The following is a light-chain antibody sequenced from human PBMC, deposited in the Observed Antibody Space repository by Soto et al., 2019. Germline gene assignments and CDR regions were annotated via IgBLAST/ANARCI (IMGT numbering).Light chain of an antibody. CDR3: QQYGSSRWT. CDR2: AAS. Sequence: EIVLTQSPDTLSLFPGERATLSCRASQSISSTYLAGYQQKPGQAPRPLISAASNRATGTPDRFSGSGSGTDFTLTISRLEPEDFEVYYCQQYGSSRWTFGQGTKVEVK. CDR1: QSISSTY. V-gene: IGKV3-20*01. J-gene: IGKJ1*01.